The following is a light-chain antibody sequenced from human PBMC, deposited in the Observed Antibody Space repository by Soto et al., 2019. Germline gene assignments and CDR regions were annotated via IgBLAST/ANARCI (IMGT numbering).Light chain of an antibody. CDR1: SREVGGYNY. Sequence: QSALTSPASVSGSPGRSLSISCPGKSREVGGYNYVSWYQQHPGKAPKLMVYDVSNRPSGVSNRFSGSKSGNTASLTISWLQAEDEADYYCSSYTSSSTYVFGTGTKVTVL. CDR2: DVS. CDR3: SSYTSSSTYV. V-gene: IGLV2-14*01. J-gene: IGLJ1*01.